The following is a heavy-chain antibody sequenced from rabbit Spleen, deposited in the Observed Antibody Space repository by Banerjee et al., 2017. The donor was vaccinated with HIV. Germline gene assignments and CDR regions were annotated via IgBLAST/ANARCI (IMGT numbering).Heavy chain of an antibody. CDR3: ARDTSSSFSSYGMDL. CDR2: IYAGSSGST. CDR1: GFSLNSGYD. D-gene: IGHD1-1*01. Sequence: QSLEESGGGLVQPGASLTLTCTASGFSLNSGYDMCWVRQAPGKGLEWIASIYAGSSGSTYSATWAKGRFTISKTSSTTVTLQMTSLTVADTATYFCARDTSSSFSSYGMDLWGQGTLVTVS. J-gene: IGHJ6*01. V-gene: IGHV1S40*01.